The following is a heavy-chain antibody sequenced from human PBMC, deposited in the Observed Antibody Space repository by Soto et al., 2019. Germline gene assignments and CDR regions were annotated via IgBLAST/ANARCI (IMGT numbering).Heavy chain of an antibody. CDR2: INSDGSST. CDR3: ARVELSPVITIFGVVPSPSGMDV. CDR1: GFTFSSYW. Sequence: GGSLRLSCAASGFTFSSYWMHWVRQAPGKGLVWVSRINSDGSSTSYADSVKGRFTISRDNAKNTLYLQMNSLRAEDTAVYYCARVELSPVITIFGVVPSPSGMDVWGQGTTVTVSS. D-gene: IGHD3-3*01. J-gene: IGHJ6*02. V-gene: IGHV3-74*01.